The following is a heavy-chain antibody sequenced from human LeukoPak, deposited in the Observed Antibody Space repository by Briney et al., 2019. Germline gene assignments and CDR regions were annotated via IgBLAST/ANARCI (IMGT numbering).Heavy chain of an antibody. CDR1: GFTFSSYW. J-gene: IGHJ5*02. CDR3: ASANGDSIVGGENWFDP. D-gene: IGHD7-27*01. CDR2: IYSGGST. V-gene: IGHV3-66*01. Sequence: PGGSLRLSCAASGFTFSSYWMSWVRQAPGKGLEWVSVIYSGGSTYYADSVKGRFTISRDNSKNTLYLQMNSLRAEDTAVYYCASANGDSIVGGENWFDPWGQGTLVTVSS.